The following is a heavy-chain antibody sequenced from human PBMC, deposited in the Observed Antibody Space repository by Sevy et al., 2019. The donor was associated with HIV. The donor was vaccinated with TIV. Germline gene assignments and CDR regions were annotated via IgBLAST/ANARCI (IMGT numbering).Heavy chain of an antibody. CDR2: IYNNGNT. CDR3: AKVTYYYDSRGYPNYYFDY. J-gene: IGHJ4*02. Sequence: SETLSLTCTVSGGSITSYYWSWIRQPPENGLEWIGHIYNNGNTNYNPSLRSRVTISVDRSKNQFSLKLSSVTAADTAVYYCAKVTYYYDSRGYPNYYFDYWGQGTLVTVSS. D-gene: IGHD3-22*01. V-gene: IGHV4-59*13. CDR1: GGSITSYY.